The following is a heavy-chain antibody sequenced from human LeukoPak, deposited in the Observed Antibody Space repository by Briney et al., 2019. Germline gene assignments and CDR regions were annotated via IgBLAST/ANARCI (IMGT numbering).Heavy chain of an antibody. CDR1: GATFSDYY. J-gene: IGHJ3*02. D-gene: IGHD5-12*01. Sequence: SETLSLTCTVYGATFSDYYWAWVRQSPGKELEWIGEVNYSGNTKFHPSLKSRVSISVDTSQNQYSLKLSSVTTADTALYFCARWVATIGHSFDIWGQGTMVTV. CDR2: VNYSGNT. V-gene: IGHV4-34*01. CDR3: ARWVATIGHSFDI.